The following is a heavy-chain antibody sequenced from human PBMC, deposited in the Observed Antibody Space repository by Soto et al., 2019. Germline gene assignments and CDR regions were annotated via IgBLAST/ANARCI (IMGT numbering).Heavy chain of an antibody. J-gene: IGHJ5*02. CDR2: IYPDDSET. D-gene: IGHD1-26*01. Sequence: DVQLVQSGEEVKKAGESLQISCKGAANSFRTYWIAWVRKTPGKGLEWMGSIYPDDSETRYSPSFEGQVTISVDKSNTTAYLQWRSLGASDSAMYFCARQHGRSIPWFDPWGQGTQVTVTS. CDR1: ANSFRTYW. V-gene: IGHV5-51*01. CDR3: ARQHGRSIPWFDP.